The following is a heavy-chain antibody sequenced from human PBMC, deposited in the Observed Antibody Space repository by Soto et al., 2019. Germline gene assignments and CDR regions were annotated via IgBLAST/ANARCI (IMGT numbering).Heavy chain of an antibody. J-gene: IGHJ4*02. V-gene: IGHV4-59*01. CDR3: ARSRGYFDY. CDR2: IYYSGST. CDR1: GGSICSYY. Sequence: SETLSLTCTVSGGSICSYYWSWIRQPPGKGLEWIGYIYYSGSTNYNPSLKSRVTISVDTSKNQFSLSLSSVTAADTAMYYCARSRGYFDYWGQGTLVTVSS. D-gene: IGHD3-22*01.